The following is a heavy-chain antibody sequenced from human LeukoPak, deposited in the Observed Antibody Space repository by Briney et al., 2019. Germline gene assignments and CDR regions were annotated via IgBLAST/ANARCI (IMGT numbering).Heavy chain of an antibody. CDR2: IYYSGST. J-gene: IGHJ6*03. CDR3: ARGAGYSREVNYYYYMDV. D-gene: IGHD1-26*01. CDR1: DGSISNYY. V-gene: IGHV4-59*08. Sequence: SETLSLTCTVSDGSISNYYWTWIRQPPGKGLEWIGYIYYSGSTNYNPSLKSRVTISVDTSKNQFSLKLSSVTAADTAVYYCARGAGYSREVNYYYYMDVWGKGTTVTVSS.